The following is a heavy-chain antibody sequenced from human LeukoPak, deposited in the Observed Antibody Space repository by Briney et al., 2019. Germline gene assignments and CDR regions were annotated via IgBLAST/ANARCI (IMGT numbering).Heavy chain of an antibody. D-gene: IGHD3-22*01. CDR3: ARVDYYDSSGYLFDY. V-gene: IGHV4-30-4*01. J-gene: IGHJ4*02. Sequence: PSQTLSLTCTVSGGSISSGDYYWSWIRQPPGKGLEWIGYIYYSGSTYYNPSLKSRVTISVDTSKNQSSLKLSSVTAADTAVYYCARVDYYDSSGYLFDYWGQGTLVTVSS. CDR2: IYYSGST. CDR1: GGSISSGDYY.